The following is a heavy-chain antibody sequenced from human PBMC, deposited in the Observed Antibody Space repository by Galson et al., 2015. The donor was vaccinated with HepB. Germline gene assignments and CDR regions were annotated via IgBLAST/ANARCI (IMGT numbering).Heavy chain of an antibody. J-gene: IGHJ6*02. CDR3: ARAGGGSGWYRLNYYYYYGMDV. Sequence: ETLSLTCAVSGYSVSSGYYWGWIRQPPGKGLEWIGYIYYSGSTYYNPSLKSGVTISVDTSKNQFSLKLSSVTAADTAVYYCARAGGGSGWYRLNYYYYYGMDVWGQGTTVTVSS. D-gene: IGHD6-19*01. V-gene: IGHV4-38-2*01. CDR1: GYSVSSGYY. CDR2: IYYSGST.